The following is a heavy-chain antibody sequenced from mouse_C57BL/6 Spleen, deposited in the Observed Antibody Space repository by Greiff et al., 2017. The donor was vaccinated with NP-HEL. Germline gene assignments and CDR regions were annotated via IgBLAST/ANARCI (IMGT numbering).Heavy chain of an antibody. CDR1: GYTFTSYW. V-gene: IGHV1-53*01. CDR3: ALGGSSIRAWFAY. CDR2: INPSNGGT. D-gene: IGHD1-1*01. Sequence: QVQLQQSGTELVKPGASVKLSCKASGYTFTSYWMHWVKQRPGQGLEWIGNINPSNGGTNYNEKFKSKATLTVDKSSSTAYMQLSSLTSEDSAVYYCALGGSSIRAWFAYWGQGTLVTVSA. J-gene: IGHJ3*01.